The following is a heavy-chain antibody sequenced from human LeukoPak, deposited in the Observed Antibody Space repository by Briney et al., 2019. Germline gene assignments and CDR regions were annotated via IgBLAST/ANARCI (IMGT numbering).Heavy chain of an antibody. D-gene: IGHD3-9*01. J-gene: IGHJ4*02. V-gene: IGHV4-30-4*01. CDR3: ASRRRRGIILTGYPVDY. CDR2: IYYSGST. Sequence: PSKTLSLTCTVSGGSISSGDYYWSWIRQPPGKGLEWIGYIYYSGSTYYNPSLKSRVTISVDTSKNQFSLKLSSVTAADTAVYYCASRRRRGIILTGYPVDYWGQGTLVTVSS. CDR1: GGSISSGDYY.